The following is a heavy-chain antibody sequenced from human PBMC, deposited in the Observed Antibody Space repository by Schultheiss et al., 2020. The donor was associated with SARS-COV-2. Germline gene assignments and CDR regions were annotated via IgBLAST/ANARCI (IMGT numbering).Heavy chain of an antibody. Sequence: GGSLRLSCAASGFTFSSYIMNWVRQAPGKGLVWVSSITSSSSYIYHADSVKGRFTISRDNAKNALYLQMNSLRAEETAVYYCARNRGAGGLDWFDPWGQGTLVTVSS. CDR3: ARNRGAGGLDWFDP. D-gene: IGHD4-23*01. V-gene: IGHV3-21*01. J-gene: IGHJ5*02. CDR2: ITSSSSYI. CDR1: GFTFSSYI.